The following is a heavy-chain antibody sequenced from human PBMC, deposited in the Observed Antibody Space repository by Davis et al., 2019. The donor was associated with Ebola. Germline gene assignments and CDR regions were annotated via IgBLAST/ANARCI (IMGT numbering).Heavy chain of an antibody. J-gene: IGHJ4*02. D-gene: IGHD5-24*01. Sequence: PGGSLRLSCAASGFTFSSYWMHWVRQAPGKGLEWVSGISWNSGSIGYADSVKGRFTISRDNAKNSLYLQMNSLRAEDTALYYCAKGRWRDGYNYMDYWGQGTLVTVSS. CDR3: AKGRWRDGYNYMDY. CDR2: ISWNSGSI. CDR1: GFTFSSYW. V-gene: IGHV3-9*01.